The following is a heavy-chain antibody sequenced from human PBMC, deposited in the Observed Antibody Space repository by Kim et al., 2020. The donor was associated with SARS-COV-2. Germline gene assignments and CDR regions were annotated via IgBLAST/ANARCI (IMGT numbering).Heavy chain of an antibody. D-gene: IGHD2-15*01. CDR1: GASMSNYY. CDR2: VFSTGAT. Sequence: SETLSLTCAVSGASMSNYYWSWLRQPPGKTLEWIGYVFSTGATTYNPSLRSRVTMSADTSNNQFSLQLNSGNAADTAIYYCARRKSGGYCSDGHCPPFDYWGQGAQVTVSS. CDR3: ARRKSGGYCSDGHCPPFDY. J-gene: IGHJ4*02. V-gene: IGHV4-59*08.